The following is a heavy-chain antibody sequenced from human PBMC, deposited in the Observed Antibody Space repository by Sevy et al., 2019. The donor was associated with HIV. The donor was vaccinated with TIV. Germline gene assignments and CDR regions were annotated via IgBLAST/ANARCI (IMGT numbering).Heavy chain of an antibody. CDR3: ARQGGNVAFDI. J-gene: IGHJ3*02. D-gene: IGHD1-1*01. CDR2: IYYSGST. Sequence: SETLSLTCTVSGGSISSYSWSWIRQPPGKGLEWIGYIYYSGSTNYHPSLKSRVTLSVDTSKNQFSLKLSSVTAADTAVYYCARQGGNVAFDIWGQWTMVTVSS. V-gene: IGHV4-59*08. CDR1: GGSISSYS.